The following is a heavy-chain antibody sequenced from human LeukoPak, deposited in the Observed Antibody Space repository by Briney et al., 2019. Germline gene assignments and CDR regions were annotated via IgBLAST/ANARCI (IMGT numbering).Heavy chain of an antibody. V-gene: IGHV3-74*01. CDR3: ARETPVSALYYYYYYMDV. Sequence: SVGSLRLSCAASGFTFSSYWMHWVRQAPGKGLVWVSRINSDGSSTSYADSVKGRFTSSREKAKNTLYLQMNSLRAEDTAVYYCARETPVSALYYYYYYMDVWGRGTTVTVSS. CDR2: INSDGSST. CDR1: GFTFSSYW. D-gene: IGHD4-23*01. J-gene: IGHJ6*03.